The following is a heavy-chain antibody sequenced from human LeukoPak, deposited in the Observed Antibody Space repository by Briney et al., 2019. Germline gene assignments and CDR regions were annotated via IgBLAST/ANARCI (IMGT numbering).Heavy chain of an antibody. Sequence: PSETLSLTCTVSGGPISSSSYYWGWIRQPPGKGLEWIGSIYYSGSTYYNPSLKSRVTISVDTSKNQFSLKLSSVTAADTAVYYCARGRGVYCSSTSCYTLYGMDVWGQGTTVTVSS. CDR1: GGPISSSSYY. CDR2: IYYSGST. J-gene: IGHJ6*02. D-gene: IGHD2-2*02. CDR3: ARGRGVYCSSTSCYTLYGMDV. V-gene: IGHV4-39*07.